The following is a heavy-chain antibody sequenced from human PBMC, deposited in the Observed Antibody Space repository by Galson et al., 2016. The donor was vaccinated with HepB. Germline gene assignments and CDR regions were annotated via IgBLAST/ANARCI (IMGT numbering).Heavy chain of an antibody. D-gene: IGHD6-19*01. V-gene: IGHV1-3*01. CDR2: INPGNDNT. J-gene: IGHJ5*02. Sequence: SVKVSCKASGYTFTSNSIHWVRQAPGQRPEWMGWINPGNDNTKYSQKFQGRVTITSDTSARIAYMELSSLRSEDTAVYYCARAYNSGWPDNNWFDPWGQGTRVTVSS. CDR1: GYTFTSNS. CDR3: ARAYNSGWPDNNWFDP.